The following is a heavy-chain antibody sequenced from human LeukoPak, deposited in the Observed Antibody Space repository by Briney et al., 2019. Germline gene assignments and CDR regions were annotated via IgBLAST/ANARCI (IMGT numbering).Heavy chain of an antibody. CDR3: ARDYFTYDSSSDY. CDR2: ISSNGGSK. V-gene: IGHV3-64*01. Sequence: GGSLRLSCAASGFTFSSYAMHWVRQAPGKGLEYVSAISSNGGSKYYANSVKGRFTISRDNSKNTLYLQMGSLRAEDMAVYYCARDYFTYDSSSDYWGQGTLVTVSS. J-gene: IGHJ4*02. CDR1: GFTFSSYA. D-gene: IGHD3-22*01.